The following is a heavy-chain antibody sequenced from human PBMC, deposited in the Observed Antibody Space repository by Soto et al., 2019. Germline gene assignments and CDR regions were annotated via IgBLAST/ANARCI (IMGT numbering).Heavy chain of an antibody. CDR3: ARDPSNDYGGDTFDY. J-gene: IGHJ4*02. CDR1: GGSFNSYA. Sequence: QVQLVQSGAEVKKPGSSVKVSCMASGGSFNSYAINWVRQAPGQGLEWVGGVIPDYDRRNYAQKFEGRATITADKATSTVYMELSSLGSEDTAVYFCARDPSNDYGGDTFDYWGKGTLVTVSS. V-gene: IGHV1-69*06. CDR2: VIPDYDRR. D-gene: IGHD4-17*01.